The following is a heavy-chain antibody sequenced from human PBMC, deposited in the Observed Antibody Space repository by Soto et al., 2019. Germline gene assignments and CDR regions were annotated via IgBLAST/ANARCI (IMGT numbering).Heavy chain of an antibody. J-gene: IGHJ4*02. V-gene: IGHV3-23*01. CDR1: GFTFSSYA. CDR3: AKDDTPSYDYVWGSYPYPFDY. D-gene: IGHD3-16*02. Sequence: GGSLRLSCAASGFTFSSYAMSWVRQAPGKGLEWVSAISGSGGSTYYADSVKGRFTISRDNSKNTLYLQMNSLRAEDTAVYYCAKDDTPSYDYVWGSYPYPFDYWGQGTLVTVSS. CDR2: ISGSGGST.